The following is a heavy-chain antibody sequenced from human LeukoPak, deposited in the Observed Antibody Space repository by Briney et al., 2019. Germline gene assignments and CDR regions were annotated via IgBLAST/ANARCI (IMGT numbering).Heavy chain of an antibody. J-gene: IGHJ6*02. V-gene: IGHV1-18*01. D-gene: IGHD2-2*01. CDR2: ISAYNGNT. CDR1: GYTFTSYG. CDR3: ARERGAAAMDHYYYYGMDV. Sequence: ASVKVSCKASGYTFTSYGISWVRQAPGQGLEWMGWISAYNGNTNYAQKLQGRVTMTTDTSTSTAYMELRSLRSDDTAVYYCARERGAAAMDHYYYYGMDVWGQGTTVTVSS.